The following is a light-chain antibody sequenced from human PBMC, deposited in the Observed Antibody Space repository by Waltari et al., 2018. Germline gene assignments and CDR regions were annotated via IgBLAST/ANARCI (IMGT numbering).Light chain of an antibody. CDR3: SSYAGSNIL. CDR1: SSDVGGYNY. Sequence: QSALTQPPSASGSPGQSVTISCTGTSSDVGGYNYVSWYQQHPGKAPKLMIYEVSTRPSGAPDRFSGSKSGNTASLTVSGLQAEDEADYYCSSYAGSNILFGGGTKLTVL. CDR2: EVS. J-gene: IGLJ2*01. V-gene: IGLV2-8*01.